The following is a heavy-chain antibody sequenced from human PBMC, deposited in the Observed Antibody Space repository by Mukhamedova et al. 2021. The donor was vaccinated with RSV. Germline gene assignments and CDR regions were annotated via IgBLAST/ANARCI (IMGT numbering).Heavy chain of an antibody. V-gene: IGHV1-46*01. CDR2: INPSGGSS. CDR3: ARGGAGLAY. D-gene: IGHD5-12*01. Sequence: GQGLEWMGRINPSGGSSSYAQKFQGRVTMTRDTSTSTVYMELSSLTSGDTAVYYCARGGAGLAYWGQGTLVTVSS. J-gene: IGHJ4*02.